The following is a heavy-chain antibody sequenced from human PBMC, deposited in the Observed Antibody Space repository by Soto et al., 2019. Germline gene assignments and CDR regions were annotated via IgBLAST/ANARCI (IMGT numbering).Heavy chain of an antibody. CDR2: FDPEDGET. V-gene: IGHV1-24*01. J-gene: IGHJ4*02. D-gene: IGHD2-15*01. Sequence: ASVKVSCKVSGYTLTELSMHWVRQAPGKGLEWMGGFDPEDGETIYAQKFQGRVTMTEDTSTDTAYMELSSLRSEDTAVYYCATGQDCSGGSFYFDYWGQGTLVTVSS. CDR1: GYTLTELS. CDR3: ATGQDCSGGSFYFDY.